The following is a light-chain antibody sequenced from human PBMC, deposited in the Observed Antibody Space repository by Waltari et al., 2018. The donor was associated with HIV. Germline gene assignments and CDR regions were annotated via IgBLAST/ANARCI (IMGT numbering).Light chain of an antibody. CDR1: QSVSSY. J-gene: IGKJ2*01. CDR3: QQYGSSLYT. Sequence: EIVLAQSPGTLSLSPGERATLSCRASQSVSSYLAWYQQKPGQAPRLLIYGASNRATGIPDRFSGSGSGTDFTLIISRLEPEDFAVYYCQQYGSSLYTFGQGTKLEIK. CDR2: GAS. V-gene: IGKV3-20*01.